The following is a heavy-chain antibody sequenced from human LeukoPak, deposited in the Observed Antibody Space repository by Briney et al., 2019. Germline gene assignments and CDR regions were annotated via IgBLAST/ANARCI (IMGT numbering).Heavy chain of an antibody. CDR1: GFTSSSYE. Sequence: GGSLRLSCAASGFTSSSYEMNWVRQAPGKGLEWVSYISSSGSTIYYADSVKGRFTISRDNAKNSLYLQMNSLRAEDTAVYYCARTGSGSSSWGELGYWGQGTLVTVSS. J-gene: IGHJ4*02. V-gene: IGHV3-48*03. D-gene: IGHD6-13*01. CDR3: ARTGSGSSSWGELGY. CDR2: ISSSGSTI.